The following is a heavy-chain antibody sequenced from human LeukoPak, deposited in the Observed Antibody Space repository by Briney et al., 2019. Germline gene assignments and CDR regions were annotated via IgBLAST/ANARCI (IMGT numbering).Heavy chain of an antibody. J-gene: IGHJ4*02. CDR2: IYTSGST. V-gene: IGHV4-61*02. D-gene: IGHD4-17*01. Sequence: SETLSLTGTVSGGSISSGSYYWSWIRQPAGKGLEWIGRIYTSGSTNYNPSLKSRVTISVDTSKNQFSLKLSSVTAADTAVYYCARATVTTALLDYWGQGTLVTVSS. CDR1: GGSISSGSYY. CDR3: ARATVTTALLDY.